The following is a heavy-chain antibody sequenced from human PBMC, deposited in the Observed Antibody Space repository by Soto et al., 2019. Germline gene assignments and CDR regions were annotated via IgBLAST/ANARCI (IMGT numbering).Heavy chain of an antibody. CDR2: IYYSGST. V-gene: IGHV4-59*01. D-gene: IGHD3-3*01. J-gene: IGHJ6*03. Sequence: SETLSLTCTVSGGSISSYYWSWIRQPPGKGLEWIGYIYYSGSTNYNPSLKSRVTISVDTSKNQFSLKLSSVTAADTAVYYCAMAITIFGVVKHPNYYYNYIDVRGKGTTVAVS. CDR3: AMAITIFGVVKHPNYYYNYIDV. CDR1: GGSISSYY.